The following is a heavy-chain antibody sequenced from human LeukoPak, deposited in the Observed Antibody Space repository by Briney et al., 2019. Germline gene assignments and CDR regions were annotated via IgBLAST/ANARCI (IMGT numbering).Heavy chain of an antibody. Sequence: QPGGSLRLSCAASGFTFSSYAMSWVRQAPGKGLEWVSAISGSGGSTYYADSVKGRFTISRDNSKNTLYLQMNSLRAEDTAVYYCARHAYYYDSSVPGIVDYWGQGTLVTVSS. CDR2: ISGSGGST. CDR3: ARHAYYYDSSVPGIVDY. J-gene: IGHJ4*02. D-gene: IGHD3-22*01. V-gene: IGHV3-23*01. CDR1: GFTFSSYA.